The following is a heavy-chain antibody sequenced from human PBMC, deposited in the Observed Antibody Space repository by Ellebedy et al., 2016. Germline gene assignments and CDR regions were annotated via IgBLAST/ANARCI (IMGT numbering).Heavy chain of an antibody. CDR2: ISYDGSNK. CDR1: GFTFSSYG. J-gene: IGHJ1*01. D-gene: IGHD6-19*01. Sequence: GGSLRLSCAASGFTFSSYGMHWVRQAPGKGLEWVAVISYDGSNKYYADSVKGRFTISRDNSKNTLYLQMNSLRAEDTAVYYCAKAWYSSSEYFQHWGQGTLVTVSS. CDR3: AKAWYSSSEYFQH. V-gene: IGHV3-30*18.